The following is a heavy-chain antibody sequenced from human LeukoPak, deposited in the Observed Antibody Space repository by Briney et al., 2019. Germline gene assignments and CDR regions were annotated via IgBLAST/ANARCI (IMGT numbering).Heavy chain of an antibody. V-gene: IGHV3-23*01. CDR2: ISNSGGST. Sequence: GGSLRLSCAASAFTFSSYTMIWVRQAPGKGLEWVSAISNSGGSTYYADSVKGRFTISRDNSKNTVYLQVNSLRAEDTAVYYCVKDGYVSWAYQLSHFDYWGQGTLVTVSS. D-gene: IGHD2-2*03. CDR3: VKDGYVSWAYQLSHFDY. J-gene: IGHJ4*02. CDR1: AFTFSSYT.